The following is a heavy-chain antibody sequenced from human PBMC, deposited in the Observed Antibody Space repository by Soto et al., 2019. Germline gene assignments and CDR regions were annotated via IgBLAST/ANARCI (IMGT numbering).Heavy chain of an antibody. D-gene: IGHD1-1*01. V-gene: IGHV4-4*02. CDR2: VYHSGST. CDR3: ARTSTSGNRFDY. Sequence: SETLSLTCAVSGGSISTSNWWSWVRQPPGKGLEWIGEVYHSGSTNYNPSFKSRVAMSVDKSKNQFSLKLNSVTAADTALYYCARTSTSGNRFDYWGQGSLVTVSS. CDR1: GGSISTSNW. J-gene: IGHJ4*02.